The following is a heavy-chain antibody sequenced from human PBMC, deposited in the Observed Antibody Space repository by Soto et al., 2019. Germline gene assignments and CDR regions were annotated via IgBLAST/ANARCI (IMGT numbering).Heavy chain of an antibody. J-gene: IGHJ4*02. Sequence: GGSLRLSCAASGLTFPVYAMSWVRQAPGEGLQWVSSIDGSAGSTYYADSVKGRFTISRDNSRNTLYLQMNSLRAEDTAVYYFAKNFLGGAYYEGYFGCWGQGTRVTVSS. CDR3: AKNFLGGAYYEGYFGC. CDR1: GLTFPVYA. V-gene: IGHV3-23*01. D-gene: IGHD3-3*01. CDR2: IDGSAGST.